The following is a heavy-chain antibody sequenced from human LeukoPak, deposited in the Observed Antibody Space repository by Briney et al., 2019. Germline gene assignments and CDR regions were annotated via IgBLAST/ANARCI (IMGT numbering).Heavy chain of an antibody. J-gene: IGHJ4*02. V-gene: IGHV4-34*01. CDR2: INHSGST. CDR1: GESFSGYY. Sequence: SETLSLTCAVYGESFSGYYWSWIRQPPGKGLEWIGEINHSGSTNYNPSLKSRVTISVDTSKNQFSLKLSSVTAADTAIYYCARGLGRRWLQGFDYWGQGTLVTVSS. D-gene: IGHD5-24*01. CDR3: ARGLGRRWLQGFDY.